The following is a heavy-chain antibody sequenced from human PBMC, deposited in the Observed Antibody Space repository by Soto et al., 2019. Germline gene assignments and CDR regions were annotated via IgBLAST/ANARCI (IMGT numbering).Heavy chain of an antibody. J-gene: IGHJ5*02. V-gene: IGHV4-61*01. Sequence: QVQLQESGPGVVKPSDTLSVTCTVSGGSVSSRSHFWSWIRQPPGGGLQWIGYIYYTGNTNYSPSLKGRATLSVDTSRNQSSLRLTSVTAADTAIYYCARYDAESGSNKLDPWGQGTLVTVSS. CDR1: GGSVSSRSHF. D-gene: IGHD5-12*01. CDR2: IYYTGNT. CDR3: ARYDAESGSNKLDP.